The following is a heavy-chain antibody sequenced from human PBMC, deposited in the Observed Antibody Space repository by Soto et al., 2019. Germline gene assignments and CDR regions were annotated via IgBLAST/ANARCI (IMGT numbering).Heavy chain of an antibody. V-gene: IGHV4-39*01. CDR3: ARHVWEMATTLYYFDY. D-gene: IGHD1-1*01. CDR1: GGSLSSSSYY. CDR2: IYYSGST. J-gene: IGHJ4*02. Sequence: QLQLQESGPGLVKPSETLSLTCTVSGGSLSSSSYYWGWIRQPPGKGLEWIGRIYYSGSTYYNPSLKGRVTISVDTSKNQFSLKLSSVTAADTAVYYCARHVWEMATTLYYFDYWGQGTLVTVSS.